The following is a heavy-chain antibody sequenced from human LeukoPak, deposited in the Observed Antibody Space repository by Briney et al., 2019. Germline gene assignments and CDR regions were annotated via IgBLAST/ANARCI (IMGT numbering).Heavy chain of an antibody. CDR1: GLSLSSYY. V-gene: IGHV4-59*12. Sequence: PADTLSLTCTVSGLSLSSYYWSCLRQPRGKGLEGIGYIYYSVSTNYNPSLKSRVTISVDTSKNQFSLKLSSVTAAETAVYYCARDPRLVYSSGWYPLDYWGQGTLVTVSS. J-gene: IGHJ4*02. CDR2: IYYSVST. CDR3: ARDPRLVYSSGWYPLDY. D-gene: IGHD6-19*01.